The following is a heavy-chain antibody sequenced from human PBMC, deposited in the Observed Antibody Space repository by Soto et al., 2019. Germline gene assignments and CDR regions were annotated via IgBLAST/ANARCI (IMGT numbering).Heavy chain of an antibody. CDR3: ARGLVRVYSGSGSPYYTNWFDL. CDR1: AYTFTSYD. CDR2: MNPDSGNT. V-gene: IGHV1-8*01. D-gene: IGHD3-10*01. J-gene: IGHJ5*02. Sequence: ASVKVSCKASAYTFTSYDIYWVRQATGQGLEWMGWMNPDSGNTDYAQKFQGRVTMTGSTSISTAYLELSSLRSEDTAVYYCARGLVRVYSGSGSPYYTNWFDLWGQGTLVTVSS.